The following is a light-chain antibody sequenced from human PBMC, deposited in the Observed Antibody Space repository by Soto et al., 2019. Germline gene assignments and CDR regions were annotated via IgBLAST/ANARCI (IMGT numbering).Light chain of an antibody. CDR2: KAS. Sequence: DIQMTQSPSTLSASVGDRVTITCRASQSIRSWLAWYQQKPGKAPKLLIYKASSLESGDPSRFSGSGSGTEFTLTISSLQPDDFATYYCQQYNSYSRTFGQGTKVDIK. CDR1: QSIRSW. J-gene: IGKJ1*01. V-gene: IGKV1-5*03. CDR3: QQYNSYSRT.